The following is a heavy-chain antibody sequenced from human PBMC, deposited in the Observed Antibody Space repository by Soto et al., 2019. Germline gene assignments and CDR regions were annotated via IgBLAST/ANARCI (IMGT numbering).Heavy chain of an antibody. V-gene: IGHV3-33*05. CDR3: SQPPDLYDKSWQDSFDI. J-gene: IGHJ3*02. Sequence: PGGSLRLSCAASGFTFSSYGMHWVRQAPGKGLEWVAIISYDGNNEYYADSVRGRFTLSRDNSKSTVYLQMNSLRVEDTAVYYSSQPPDLYDKSWQDSFDIWGPGTKVPVSS. CDR1: GFTFSSYG. D-gene: IGHD2-8*01. CDR2: ISYDGNNE.